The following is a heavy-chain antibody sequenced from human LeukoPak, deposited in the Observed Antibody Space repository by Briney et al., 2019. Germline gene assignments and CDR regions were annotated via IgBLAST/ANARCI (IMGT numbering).Heavy chain of an antibody. CDR3: ARASFHYFDY. CDR1: GFTFSSYE. J-gene: IGHJ4*02. Sequence: GGSLRLSCAASGFTFSSYEMNWVRQAPGKGLEWVAVISYDGSNKYYADSVKGRFTISRDNSKNTLYLQMNSLRAEDTAVYYCARASFHYFDYWGQGTLVTVSS. V-gene: IGHV3-30*04. CDR2: ISYDGSNK. D-gene: IGHD2/OR15-2a*01.